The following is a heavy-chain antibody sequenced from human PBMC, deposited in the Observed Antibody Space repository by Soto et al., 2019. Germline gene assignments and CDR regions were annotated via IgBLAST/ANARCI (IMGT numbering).Heavy chain of an antibody. Sequence: ASVKVSCKASGGTFSSYAISWVRQAPGQGLEWMGGIIPIFGTANYAQKFQGRVTITADKSTSTAYMELSSLRSEDTAVYYCARVLYCTNGVCPPVPYFDYWGQGTLVTVSS. CDR1: GGTFSSYA. D-gene: IGHD2-8*01. J-gene: IGHJ4*02. CDR3: ARVLYCTNGVCPPVPYFDY. V-gene: IGHV1-69*06. CDR2: IIPIFGTA.